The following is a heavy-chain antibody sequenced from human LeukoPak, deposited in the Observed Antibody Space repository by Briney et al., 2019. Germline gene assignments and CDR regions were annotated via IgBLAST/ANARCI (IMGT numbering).Heavy chain of an antibody. CDR3: ARAQLNLLVDFGMDV. V-gene: IGHV4-59*01. J-gene: IGHJ6*02. CDR1: GGSITTYY. Sequence: SETLSLTCAVSGGSITTYYWTWIRQPPGKGLEWIGYINYSGSTNYNPSLKSRVTISVDTSKNQFSLKLSSVTAADTAVYYCARAQLNLLVDFGMDVWGQGTTVTVSS. D-gene: IGHD1-1*01. CDR2: INYSGST.